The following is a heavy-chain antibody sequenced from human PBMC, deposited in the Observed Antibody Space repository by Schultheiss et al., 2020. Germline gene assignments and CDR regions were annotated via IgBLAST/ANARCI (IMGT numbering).Heavy chain of an antibody. Sequence: SETLSLTCTVSGGSVSSGSYYWTWIRQPPGKGLEWIGEINHSGSTNYNPSLKSRVTISVDTSKNQFSLKLSSVTAADTAVYYCARDQNWFDPWGQGTLVTVSS. CDR3: ARDQNWFDP. J-gene: IGHJ5*02. CDR2: INHSGST. CDR1: GGSVSSGSYY. V-gene: IGHV4-61*01.